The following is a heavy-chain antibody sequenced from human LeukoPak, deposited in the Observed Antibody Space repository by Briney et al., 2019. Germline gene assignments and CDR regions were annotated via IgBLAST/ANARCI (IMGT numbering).Heavy chain of an antibody. CDR2: IYDIGST. J-gene: IGHJ3*01. Sequence: PSETLSLTCTVSGASISSYYWSWIRQPPGKGLEWIAYIYDIGSTNYNPSLKSRVTISVDTSKNQFSLRLSSLTAADTAIYYCARDVHRDFDVWGQGTMVTVSS. V-gene: IGHV4-59*01. CDR3: ARDVHRDFDV. CDR1: GASISSYY.